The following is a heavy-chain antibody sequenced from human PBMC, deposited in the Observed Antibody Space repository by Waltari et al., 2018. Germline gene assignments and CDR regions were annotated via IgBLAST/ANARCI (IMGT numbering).Heavy chain of an antibody. J-gene: IGHJ4*02. CDR3: ARGSAGKPLDN. D-gene: IGHD2-15*01. Sequence: QVRLAESGGGMVRSGGYLRRSCEASGFTFSRHGLHWVRQAPGKGLEWVAFITYDGGRKFYSDSLKGRFTISRDNSKDILFLDMNNLRRDDTAVYFCARGSAGKPLDNWGQGALVTVSS. CDR1: GFTFSRHG. V-gene: IGHV3-30*03. CDR2: ITYDGGRK.